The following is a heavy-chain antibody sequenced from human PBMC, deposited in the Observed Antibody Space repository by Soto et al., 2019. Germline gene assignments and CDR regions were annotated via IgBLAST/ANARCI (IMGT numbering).Heavy chain of an antibody. CDR3: ARARHYDLNGYYPRGRGYYFDH. Sequence: PSETLSLTCTVSGGPISNYYWGWIRQPPGKGLEWIGYIYNSVSTSDNPSLKSRVTISVDTSNNQSSLKLSSVTAADTAVYYCARARHYDLNGYYPRGRGYYFDHWGQGALVTAPQ. D-gene: IGHD3-22*01. J-gene: IGHJ4*02. CDR2: IYNSVST. CDR1: GGPISNYY. V-gene: IGHV4-59*01.